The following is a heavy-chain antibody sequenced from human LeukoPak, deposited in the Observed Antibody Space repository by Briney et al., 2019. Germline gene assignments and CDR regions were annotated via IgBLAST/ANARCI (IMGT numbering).Heavy chain of an antibody. CDR3: ARERFGLRFLEWLPGQLDY. CDR1: GYTFTGYY. CDR2: INPNSGGT. Sequence: ASVKVSCKASGYTFTGYYMHWVRQAPGQGLEWMGWINPNSGGTNYAQKFQGRVTMTRDTSISTAYMELSRLRSDDTAVYYCARERFGLRFLEWLPGQLDYWGQGTLVTASS. V-gene: IGHV1-2*02. D-gene: IGHD3-3*01. J-gene: IGHJ4*02.